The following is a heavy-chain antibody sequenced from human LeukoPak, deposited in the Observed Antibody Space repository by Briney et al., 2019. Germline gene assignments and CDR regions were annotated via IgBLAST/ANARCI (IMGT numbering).Heavy chain of an antibody. Sequence: PGGSLRLSCAASGFTFDDYAMHWVRQAPGKGLEWVSGISWNSGSIGYADSVKGRFTISRDNAKNSLYLQMNSLRAEDTALYYCAKAKVVGATRYFDYWGQGTLVTVSS. CDR1: GFTFDDYA. D-gene: IGHD1-26*01. V-gene: IGHV3-9*01. CDR2: ISWNSGSI. J-gene: IGHJ4*02. CDR3: AKAKVVGATRYFDY.